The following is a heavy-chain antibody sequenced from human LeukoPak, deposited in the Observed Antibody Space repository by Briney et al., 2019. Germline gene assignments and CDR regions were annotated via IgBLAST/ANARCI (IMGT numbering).Heavy chain of an antibody. CDR1: GGSISSYY. Sequence: SETLSLTCTVSGGSISSYYWSWIRQPPGKGLEWIGYIYYSGSTNYNPSLKSRVTISVDTSKNQFSLKLSSVTAADTAVYYCAREKYYYYMDVWGKGTTVTISS. CDR3: AREKYYYYMDV. J-gene: IGHJ6*03. CDR2: IYYSGST. V-gene: IGHV4-59*12.